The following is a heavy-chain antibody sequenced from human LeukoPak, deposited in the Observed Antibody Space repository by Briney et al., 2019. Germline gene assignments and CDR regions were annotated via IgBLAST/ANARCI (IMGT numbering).Heavy chain of an antibody. Sequence: ASVKVSCKAPGGTFSSYAISWVRQAPGQGLEWMGGIIPIFGTANYAQKFQGRVTITADESTSTAYMELSSLRSEDTAVYYCARILYDIVVVPAAPGGWFDPWGQGTLVTVSS. J-gene: IGHJ5*02. D-gene: IGHD2-2*01. CDR2: IIPIFGTA. CDR1: GGTFSSYA. CDR3: ARILYDIVVVPAAPGGWFDP. V-gene: IGHV1-69*13.